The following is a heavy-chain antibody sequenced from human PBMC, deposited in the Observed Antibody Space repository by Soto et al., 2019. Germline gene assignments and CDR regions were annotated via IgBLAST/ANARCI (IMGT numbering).Heavy chain of an antibody. V-gene: IGHV3-48*03. CDR2: IGRSGITI. CDR3: ATHAPWVGANHS. D-gene: IGHD1-26*01. CDR1: GFTFSDYE. Sequence: EVQLVESGGGLVQPGGSLRLSCAAAGFTFSDYEMNWVRQAPGKGLEWVSYIGRSGITIYYAGSVKGRFTVSRDNTKNPLYLQMNSLTAEDTAVYYCATHAPWVGANHSWGQGTMVTVSS. J-gene: IGHJ3*02.